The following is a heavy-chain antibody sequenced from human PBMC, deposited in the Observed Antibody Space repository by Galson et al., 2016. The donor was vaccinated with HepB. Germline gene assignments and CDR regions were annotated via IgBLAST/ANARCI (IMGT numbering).Heavy chain of an antibody. CDR2: VSRSGDSM. J-gene: IGHJ1*01. D-gene: IGHD3-22*01. Sequence: SLRLSCAASGFNFSDYYMNWIRQAPGKGLEWDSYVSRSGDSMLYADSVRGRFTISRDNVKKSLYLQMTNLRPEDTAVYYCAQYYYDSSGYVEYFQNWGQGSRVTVSS. V-gene: IGHV3-11*01. CDR3: AQYYYDSSGYVEYFQN. CDR1: GFNFSDYY.